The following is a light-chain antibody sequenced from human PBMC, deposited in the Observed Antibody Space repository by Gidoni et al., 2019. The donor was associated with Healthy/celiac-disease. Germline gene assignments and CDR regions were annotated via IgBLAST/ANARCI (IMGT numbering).Light chain of an antibody. CDR2: GAS. Sequence: EIVMKQSQATLSVSPGERATLSCRASQNVSSNLAWYQQKPGQAPRRIIYGASTRATGIPARFSGSESGTEFTPTISSLKSEDLAVYSCQQYNNWPPLTFGGGTKVEIK. CDR1: QNVSSN. V-gene: IGKV3D-15*01. CDR3: QQYNNWPPLT. J-gene: IGKJ4*02.